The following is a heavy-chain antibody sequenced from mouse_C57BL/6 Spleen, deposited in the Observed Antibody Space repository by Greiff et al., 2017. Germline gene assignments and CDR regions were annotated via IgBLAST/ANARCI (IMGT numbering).Heavy chain of an antibody. CDR2: IDPEDGDT. CDR1: GFNIQDYY. D-gene: IGHD2-4*01. V-gene: IGHV14-1*01. Sequence: VQLQQSGAELVRPGASVKLSCTASGFNIQDYYMHWVKQRPEQGLEWIGRIDPEDGDTEYAPKFQGKATMTADTSSNTAYLQLSSLTSEDTAVYYCTTIYYDYDVGLAYWGQGTLVTVSA. CDR3: TTIYYDYDVGLAY. J-gene: IGHJ3*01.